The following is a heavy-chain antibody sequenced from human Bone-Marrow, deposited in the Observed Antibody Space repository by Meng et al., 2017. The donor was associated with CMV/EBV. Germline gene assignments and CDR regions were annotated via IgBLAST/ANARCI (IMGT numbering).Heavy chain of an antibody. D-gene: IGHD2-2*01. V-gene: IGHV1-46*01. J-gene: IGHJ4*02. CDR1: GYTFTSYY. CDR2: INPSGGST. Sequence: ASVKVSCKASGYTFTSYYMHWVRQAPGQGLEWMGIINPSGGSTSYAQKFQGRVTMTRDTSTSTVYMELSSLRAEDTAVYSCAKVGFQLLSFDYWGQGTLVTVSS. CDR3: AKVGFQLLSFDY.